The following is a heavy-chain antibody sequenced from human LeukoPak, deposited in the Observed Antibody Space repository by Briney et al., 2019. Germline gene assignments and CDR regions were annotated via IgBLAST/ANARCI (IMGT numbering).Heavy chain of an antibody. D-gene: IGHD7-27*01. CDR1: GFTFSSFG. V-gene: IGHV3-30*02. Sequence: GGSLRLSCSASGFTFSSFGFHWVRQAPGKGLEWVAVIRYDGNNKYSADSVKGRFTISRDNSKNTLFLQMNTLRAQDTAVYYCAKGGSLGFDYWGQGTLVTVSS. J-gene: IGHJ4*02. CDR3: AKGGSLGFDY. CDR2: IRYDGNNK.